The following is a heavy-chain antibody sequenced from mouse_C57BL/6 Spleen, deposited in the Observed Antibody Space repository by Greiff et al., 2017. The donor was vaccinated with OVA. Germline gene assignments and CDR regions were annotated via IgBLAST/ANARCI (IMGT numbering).Heavy chain of an antibody. CDR1: GYTFTSYW. CDR3: ARQGFITTVVADY. D-gene: IGHD1-1*01. V-gene: IGHV1-69*01. CDR2: TDPSDSYT. J-gene: IGHJ2*01. Sequence: QVQLQQPGAELVMPGASVKLSCKASGYTFTSYWMHWVKQRPGQGLEWIGETDPSDSYTNYNQKFKGKSTLTVDKSSSTAYMQLSSLTSEDSAVYYCARQGFITTVVADYWGQGTTLTVSS.